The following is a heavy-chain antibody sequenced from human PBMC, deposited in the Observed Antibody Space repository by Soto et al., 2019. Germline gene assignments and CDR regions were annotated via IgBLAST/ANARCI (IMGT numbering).Heavy chain of an antibody. Sequence: GGSLRLSCAASGFTFSIHSMNWVRQAPGKGLEWVSSISSSSSYIYYADSVKGRFTISRDNAKNSLYLQMNSLRAEDTAVYYCARDPARWYFDYCGQGTLVTVSS. CDR3: ARDPARWYFDY. J-gene: IGHJ4*02. D-gene: IGHD2-15*01. CDR2: ISSSSSYI. CDR1: GFTFSIHS. V-gene: IGHV3-21*01.